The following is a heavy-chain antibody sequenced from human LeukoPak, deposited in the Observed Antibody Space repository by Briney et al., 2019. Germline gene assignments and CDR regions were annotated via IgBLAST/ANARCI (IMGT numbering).Heavy chain of an antibody. Sequence: SETLSLTCAVYGGSFSGYYWSWIRQPPGKGLEWIGSIYYSGSTYYNPSLKSRATISVDTSKNQFSLRLTSVTAADTAVYYCARQTGSGLFILPGGQGTLVTVSS. CDR3: ARQTGSGLFILP. CDR1: GGSFSGYY. V-gene: IGHV4-34*01. J-gene: IGHJ4*02. CDR2: IYYSGST. D-gene: IGHD3/OR15-3a*01.